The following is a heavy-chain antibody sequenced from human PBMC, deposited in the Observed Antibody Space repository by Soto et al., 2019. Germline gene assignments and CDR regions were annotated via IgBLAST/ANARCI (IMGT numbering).Heavy chain of an antibody. D-gene: IGHD5-18*01. V-gene: IGHV1-18*01. CDR2: ISAFNDNT. Sequence: QVHLVQSGPEVKKPGASVKVSCEASGYKFSEHGITWVRQAPGQGLEWMGWISAFNDNTNYAQKFQGRVVMTRDTSTSTASMELKSLTYEDTAVYYCARRGYSWLDYDNGMDVWGQGTTVTVS. CDR1: GYKFSEHG. CDR3: ARRGYSWLDYDNGMDV. J-gene: IGHJ6*02.